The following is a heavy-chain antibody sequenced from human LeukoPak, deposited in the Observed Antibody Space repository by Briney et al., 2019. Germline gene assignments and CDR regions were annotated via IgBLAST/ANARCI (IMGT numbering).Heavy chain of an antibody. Sequence: GASVKVSCKASGYTFTSYGISWVRQAPGQGLEWMGWISAYNGNTNYAQRFQGRVTMTRDTSISTAYMELSRLRSDDTAVYYCARSRSGTYYPFDYWGREPWSPSPQ. J-gene: IGHJ4*02. V-gene: IGHV1-18*01. CDR3: ARSRSGTYYPFDY. CDR1: GYTFTSYG. D-gene: IGHD1-26*01. CDR2: ISAYNGNT.